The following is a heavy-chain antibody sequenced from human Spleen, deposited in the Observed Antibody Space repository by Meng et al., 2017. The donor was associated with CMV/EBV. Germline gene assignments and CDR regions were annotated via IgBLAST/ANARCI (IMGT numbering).Heavy chain of an antibody. Sequence: GSLRLSCSVSGGSISSSSYYWGWIRQPPGKGLEWIGNIYYSGATTYNPSLKSRVSISIDTSKNQFSLKLSSVTAADTAMYYCARDSPLIVEWLQKDYGMDVWGQGTTVTVSS. D-gene: IGHD3-3*01. CDR3: ARDSPLIVEWLQKDYGMDV. J-gene: IGHJ6*02. CDR1: GGSISSSSYY. V-gene: IGHV4-39*07. CDR2: IYYSGAT.